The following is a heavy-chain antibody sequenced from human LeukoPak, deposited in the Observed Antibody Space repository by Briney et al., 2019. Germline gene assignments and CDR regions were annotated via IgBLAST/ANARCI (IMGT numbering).Heavy chain of an antibody. J-gene: IGHJ4*02. Sequence: GGSLRLSCAASGITFSSYEMNWVRQAPGKGLEWVSYTSSSGSTIYYADSVKGRFTISRDNAKKSLYLQMNSLRAEDTAVYYCARGYSPDYWGQGTLVTVSS. V-gene: IGHV3-48*03. CDR3: ARGYSPDY. D-gene: IGHD2-21*01. CDR1: GITFSSYE. CDR2: TSSSGSTI.